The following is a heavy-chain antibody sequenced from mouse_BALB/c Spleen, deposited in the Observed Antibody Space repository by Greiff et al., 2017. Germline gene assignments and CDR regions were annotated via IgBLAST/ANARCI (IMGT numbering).Heavy chain of an antibody. CDR3: ARWGYGNYEADY. D-gene: IGHD2-10*02. V-gene: IGHV1S126*01. Sequence: QVQLQQSGPQLVRPGASVKISCKASGYSFTSYWMHWVKQRPGQGLEWIGMIDPSDSETRLNQKFKDKATLTVDKSSSTAYMQLSSPTSEDSAVYYCARWGYGNYEADYWGQGTTLTVSS. CDR1: GYSFTSYW. CDR2: IDPSDSET. J-gene: IGHJ2*01.